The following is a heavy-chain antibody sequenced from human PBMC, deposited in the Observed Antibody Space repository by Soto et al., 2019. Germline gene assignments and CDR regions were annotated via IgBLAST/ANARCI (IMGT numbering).Heavy chain of an antibody. Sequence: SETLSLTCTVSGASISGFYWSWIRKFAGKGLEWIGRIYATGTTDYNPSLKSRVMMSVDTSKKQFSLKLRSVTAADAAVYYCVRDGTKTLRDWFDPWSQGISVTVSS. D-gene: IGHD1-1*01. CDR2: IYATGTT. J-gene: IGHJ5*02. CDR1: GASISGFY. CDR3: VRDGTKTLRDWFDP. V-gene: IGHV4-4*07.